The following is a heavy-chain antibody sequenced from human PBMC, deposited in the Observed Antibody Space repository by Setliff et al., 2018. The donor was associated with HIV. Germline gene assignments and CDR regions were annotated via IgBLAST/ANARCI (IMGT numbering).Heavy chain of an antibody. CDR3: ASRGIVVVTMSMPDEFFVH. V-gene: IGHV4-38-2*01. D-gene: IGHD2-21*02. CDR2: VYHSGTT. Sequence: SETLSLTCAVSGYSISTAYYWGWIRQPPGKGLEWIGSVYHSGTTYYNPSLKSRVTISVDMSNNQFSLKVTSVTAADTATYYCASRGIVVVTMSMPDEFFVHWGHGTLVTVSS. CDR1: GYSISTAYY. J-gene: IGHJ1*01.